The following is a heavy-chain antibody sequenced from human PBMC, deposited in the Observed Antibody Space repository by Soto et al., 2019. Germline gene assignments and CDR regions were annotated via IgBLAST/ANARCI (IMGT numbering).Heavy chain of an antibody. D-gene: IGHD3-3*01. V-gene: IGHV3-23*01. Sequence: EVQLLESGGGLVQPGGSLRLSCAASGFTFSSYAMSWVRQAPGKGLEWVSAISGSGGSTYYADSVKGRFTISRDNSKNTLYLQMNNLRAEDKTVYYCAKGERSYYDFLYASEPWGQGTLVTVSS. CDR3: AKGERSYYDFLYASEP. J-gene: IGHJ5*02. CDR2: ISGSGGST. CDR1: GFTFSSYA.